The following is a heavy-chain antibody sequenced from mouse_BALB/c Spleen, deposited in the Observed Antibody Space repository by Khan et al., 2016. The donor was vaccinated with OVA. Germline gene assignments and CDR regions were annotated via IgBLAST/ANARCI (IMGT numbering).Heavy chain of an antibody. CDR1: GYSFTGYF. Sequence: EVQLQESGPELVKPGTSVKISCKASGYSFTGYFMNWVMQSHGKSLEWIGRINPHIGETFYNQKFKGKATLTVDKSSSTAHMELRSLASEDSAVYYCARKNGSDFDYWGQGTTLTVSS. CDR2: INPHIGET. J-gene: IGHJ2*01. V-gene: IGHV1-20*02. CDR3: ARKNGSDFDY. D-gene: IGHD1-1*01.